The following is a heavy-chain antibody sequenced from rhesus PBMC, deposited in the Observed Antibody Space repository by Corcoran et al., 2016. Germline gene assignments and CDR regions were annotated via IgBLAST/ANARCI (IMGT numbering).Heavy chain of an antibody. D-gene: IGHD4-4*01. CDR1: GASISSYW. Sequence: QVQLQESGPGLVKPSETLSLTCAVSGASISSYWWSWIRQPPGKGLEWIGENNGNSGNSYSTPSLKSRVTISKDASKNQFSLKLSSVTAADTAVYYCARSGYGSGGVYWGQGVLVTVSS. V-gene: IGHV4-80*01. CDR3: ARSGYGSGGVY. J-gene: IGHJ4*01. CDR2: NNGNSGNS.